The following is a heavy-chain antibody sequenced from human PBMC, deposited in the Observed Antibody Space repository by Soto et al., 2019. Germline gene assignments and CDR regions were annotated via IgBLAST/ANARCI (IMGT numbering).Heavy chain of an antibody. CDR3: ARSYYCDSSGYYYDGYYYYGMDV. D-gene: IGHD3-22*01. Sequence: PGESLKISCKGSGYSFTSYWISWVRQMPGKGLEWMGRIDPSDSYTNYSPSFQGHVTISADKSISTAYLQWSSLKASDTAMYYCARSYYCDSSGYYYDGYYYYGMDVWGQGTTVTVSS. J-gene: IGHJ6*02. CDR1: GYSFTSYW. CDR2: IDPSDSYT. V-gene: IGHV5-10-1*01.